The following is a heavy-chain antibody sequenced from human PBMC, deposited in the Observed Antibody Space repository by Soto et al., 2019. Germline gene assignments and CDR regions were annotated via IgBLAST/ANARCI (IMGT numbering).Heavy chain of an antibody. Sequence: QVQLVESGGGVVQPGRSLRLSCAASRFTFSSYGMHWVRQAPGKGLEWVAVISYDGSNKYYADSVKGRFTISRDNSKNTLYLQMNSLRAEDTAVYYCAKDQYSSGWNDFDYWGQGTLVTVSS. D-gene: IGHD6-19*01. J-gene: IGHJ4*02. CDR2: ISYDGSNK. V-gene: IGHV3-30*18. CDR3: AKDQYSSGWNDFDY. CDR1: RFTFSSYG.